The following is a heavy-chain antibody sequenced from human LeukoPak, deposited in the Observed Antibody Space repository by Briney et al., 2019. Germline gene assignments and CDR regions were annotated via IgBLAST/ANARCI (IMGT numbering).Heavy chain of an antibody. Sequence: MPGGSLRLSCTASGFTFSSYAMNWVRQAPGKGLEWVSSISTSPSSMYYADSVKGRFTISRDNAKNSLYLQMNSLRDEDTAVYYCARGGTYCGDGCYGTNYWGQGTLVTVSS. D-gene: IGHD2-21*02. CDR3: ARGGTYCGDGCYGTNY. CDR1: GFTFSSYA. J-gene: IGHJ4*02. V-gene: IGHV3-21*06. CDR2: ISTSPSSM.